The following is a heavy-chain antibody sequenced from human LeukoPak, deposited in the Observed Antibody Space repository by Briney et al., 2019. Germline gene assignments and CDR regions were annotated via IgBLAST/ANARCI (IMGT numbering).Heavy chain of an antibody. V-gene: IGHV4-39*01. CDR1: GGSICRSSYF. D-gene: IGHD5-24*01. CDR3: ARVFEMATIRKLYYFDH. J-gene: IGHJ4*02. CDR2: IYYSGST. Sequence: SETLSLTCIVSGGSICRSSYFWGWLRQPPGKGPEWIGSIYYSGSTYYNPSLRRRVTISVDTSKNQFSLKFSSVTAADTAIYYCARVFEMATIRKLYYFDHWGQGTLVTVSS.